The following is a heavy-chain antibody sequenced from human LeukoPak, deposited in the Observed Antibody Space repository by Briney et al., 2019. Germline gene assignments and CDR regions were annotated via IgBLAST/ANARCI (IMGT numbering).Heavy chain of an antibody. J-gene: IGHJ5*02. Sequence: SETLSLTCTVSGGSISSGGYYWSWIRQHPGKGLEWIGYIYYSGSTYYNPSLKSRVTISVDTSKNQFSLKLSSVTAADTAVYYCARDHIDGLNPNNWFAPWGQGTLVTVS. CDR2: IYYSGST. V-gene: IGHV4-31*03. CDR1: GGSISSGGYY. D-gene: IGHD5-24*01. CDR3: ARDHIDGLNPNNWFAP.